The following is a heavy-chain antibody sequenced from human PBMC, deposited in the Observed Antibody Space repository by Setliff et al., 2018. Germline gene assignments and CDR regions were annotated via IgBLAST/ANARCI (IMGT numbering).Heavy chain of an antibody. CDR3: ARGSRIAGRAIDF. J-gene: IGHJ4*02. CDR2: INHSGST. V-gene: IGHV4-34*01. D-gene: IGHD6-6*01. Sequence: PSETLSLTCTVYGVSFSDYSWTWIRQPPGKGLEWIGDINHSGSTNYSPSLKSRVTISVDTSKNQFSLKLSSVTAADTAVYYCARGSRIAGRAIDFWGQGTQVTVSS. CDR1: GVSFSDYS.